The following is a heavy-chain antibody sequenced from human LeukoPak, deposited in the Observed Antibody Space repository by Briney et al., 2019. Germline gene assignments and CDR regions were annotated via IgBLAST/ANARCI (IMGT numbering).Heavy chain of an antibody. CDR1: GFTFSSYA. J-gene: IGHJ4*02. V-gene: IGHV3-23*01. CDR2: ISGSDGIT. D-gene: IGHD3-10*01. Sequence: PGGSLRLSCAASGFTFSSYAMTWVRQAPGKGLEWVSSISGSDGITYYADSVKGRFTISRDNSKNTLYLQMNSLRAEDTAVYYCAYMRGLYYGIDYWGQGTLVTVSS. CDR3: AYMRGLYYGIDY.